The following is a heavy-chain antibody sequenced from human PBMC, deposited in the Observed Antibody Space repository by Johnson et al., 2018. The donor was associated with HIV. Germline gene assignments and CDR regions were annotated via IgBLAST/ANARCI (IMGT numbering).Heavy chain of an antibody. CDR3: AREPRLLTDAFDI. J-gene: IGHJ3*02. CDR1: GFTVSTNY. V-gene: IGHV3-66*02. Sequence: VQLVESGGGLVQPGGSLRLSCAASGFTVSTNYMSWIRQAPGKGLEWVSVIYSGDTTYYADSVKGRFTISRDNSKNTLYLQMNSLRVEDTAVYYCAREPRLLTDAFDIWGQGTMVTVSS. D-gene: IGHD5-18*01. CDR2: IYSGDTT.